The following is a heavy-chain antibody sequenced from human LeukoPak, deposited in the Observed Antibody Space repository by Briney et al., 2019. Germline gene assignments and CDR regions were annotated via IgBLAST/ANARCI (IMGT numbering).Heavy chain of an antibody. CDR2: IYYSGST. J-gene: IGHJ4*02. Sequence: SETLSLTRTVSGGSISSYYWSWIRQPPGKGLEWVAYIYYSGSTNYNPSLKSRVTISVDTSKNQFSLKLSSVTAADTAVYYCARAHSSSWFAPFDYWGQGTLVTVSS. V-gene: IGHV4-59*01. CDR3: ARAHSSSWFAPFDY. CDR1: GGSISSYY. D-gene: IGHD6-13*01.